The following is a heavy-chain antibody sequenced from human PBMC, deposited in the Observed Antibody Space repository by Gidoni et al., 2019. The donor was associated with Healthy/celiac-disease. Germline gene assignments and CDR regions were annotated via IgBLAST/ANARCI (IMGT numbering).Heavy chain of an antibody. Sequence: QVQLVQSGAEVKKPGASVKGSCKASGYTFTSYAMHWVRQAPGQRLEWMGWINAGNGNTKYSQKFQGRVTITRDTSASTAYMELSSLRSEDTAVYYCARDTDLDASWFDPWGQGTLVTVSS. D-gene: IGHD2-2*01. V-gene: IGHV1-3*01. J-gene: IGHJ5*02. CDR2: INAGNGNT. CDR1: GYTFTSYA. CDR3: ARDTDLDASWFDP.